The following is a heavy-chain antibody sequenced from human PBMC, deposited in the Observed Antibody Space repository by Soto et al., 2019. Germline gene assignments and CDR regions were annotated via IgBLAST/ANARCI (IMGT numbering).Heavy chain of an antibody. V-gene: IGHV5-51*01. J-gene: IGHJ4*01. CDR2: IYPGDSDT. D-gene: IGHD3-10*01. CDR3: ARHSKSSGSGGLLYDY. Sequence: PGEPLNISCKGSGYSFTNYWIGWVRQMPGKGLEWMGIIYPGDSDTRYSPSFRGQVTISADKSISAAYLQWSSLKASDTAMYYCARHSKSSGSGGLLYDYWGHGTMVTVSS. CDR1: GYSFTNYW.